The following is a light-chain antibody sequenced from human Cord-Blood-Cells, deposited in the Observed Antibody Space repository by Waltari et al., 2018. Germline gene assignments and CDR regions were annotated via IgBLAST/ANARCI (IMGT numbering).Light chain of an antibody. J-gene: IGLJ3*02. CDR1: ISDVGGYNY. CDR3: CSYAGSYSWV. V-gene: IGLV2-11*01. CDR2: DVS. Sequence: QSALTQPRSVSGSPGQSVTISCTGTISDVGGYNYVSWYQQHPGKAPKLMIYDVSKRPSAVPDRFSGAKSGNTASLTISGLQAEDESDYYCCSYAGSYSWVFGGGTKLTVL.